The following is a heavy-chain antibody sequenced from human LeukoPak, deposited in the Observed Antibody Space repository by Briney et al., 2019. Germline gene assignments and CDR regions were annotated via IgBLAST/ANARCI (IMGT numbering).Heavy chain of an antibody. Sequence: SVKVSCKASGGTFSSYAISWVRQAPGQGLEWMGGIIPIFGTANYAQKFQGRVTITADKSTSTAYMELSSLRSEDTAVYYCARVGGQEPIYYYYMDVRGKGTTVTVSS. CDR2: IIPIFGTA. CDR1: GGTFSSYA. D-gene: IGHD4-23*01. CDR3: ARVGGQEPIYYYYMDV. V-gene: IGHV1-69*06. J-gene: IGHJ6*03.